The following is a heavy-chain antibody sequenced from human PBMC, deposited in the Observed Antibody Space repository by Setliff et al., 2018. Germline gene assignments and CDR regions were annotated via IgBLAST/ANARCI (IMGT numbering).Heavy chain of an antibody. CDR2: IKQDGSEK. V-gene: IGHV3-7*01. J-gene: IGHJ6*03. Sequence: GGSLRLSCAASGFTFSRYWMSWVRQAPGKGLEWVANIKQDGSEKYYVDSVKGRFTISRDNAKNSLYLQMNSLRAEDTAVDYCAREKMATNYYYYYMDVWGKGTTVTVSS. CDR3: AREKMATNYYYYYMDV. CDR1: GFTFSRYW. D-gene: IGHD5-12*01.